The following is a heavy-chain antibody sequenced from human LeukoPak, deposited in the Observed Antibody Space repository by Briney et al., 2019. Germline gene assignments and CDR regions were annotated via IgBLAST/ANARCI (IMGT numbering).Heavy chain of an antibody. J-gene: IGHJ4*02. D-gene: IGHD5-12*01. Sequence: GGSLRPSCAASGFTAINYAMNWVRQAPGKGLEWVSVLIGSSGSTDYADSVKGRFTISRDASKNTVFLQMNSLRDEDTAIYYCAKGAYDYIEMGYFDSWGQGSLVTVSS. CDR2: LIGSSGST. CDR1: GFTAINYA. V-gene: IGHV3-23*01. CDR3: AKGAYDYIEMGYFDS.